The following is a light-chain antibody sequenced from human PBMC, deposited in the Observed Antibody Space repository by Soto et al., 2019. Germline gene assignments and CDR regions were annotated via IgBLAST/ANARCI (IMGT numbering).Light chain of an antibody. CDR2: GNT. Sequence: QLVLTQPPSVSGTPGQRVTISCTGSSSNIGAGYDVHWYQQLPGTAPKLLIFGNTNRPSEVPDRFSGSKSGTSVSLAITGLQAEDEAEYYCQSYDSSLSAYVFGTGTKLTVL. V-gene: IGLV1-40*01. J-gene: IGLJ1*01. CDR1: SSNIGAGYD. CDR3: QSYDSSLSAYV.